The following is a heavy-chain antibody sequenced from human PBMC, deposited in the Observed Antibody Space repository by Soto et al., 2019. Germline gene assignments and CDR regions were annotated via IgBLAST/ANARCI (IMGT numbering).Heavy chain of an antibody. D-gene: IGHD3-22*01. J-gene: IGHJ6*02. CDR1: GGTFSSYA. Sequence: GASVKVSCKASGGTFSSYAISWVRQAPGQGLEWMGIINPSGGSTRYAQKFQGRVTMTRDTSTSTVYMELSSLRSEDTAVYYCARVSVVMVYYGMDVWGQGTTVTVSS. CDR3: ARVSVVMVYYGMDV. V-gene: IGHV1-46*01. CDR2: INPSGGST.